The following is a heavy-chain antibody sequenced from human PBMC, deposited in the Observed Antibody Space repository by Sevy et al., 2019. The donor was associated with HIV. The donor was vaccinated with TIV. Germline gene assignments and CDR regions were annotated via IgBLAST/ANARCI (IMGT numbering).Heavy chain of an antibody. CDR3: AKDHHGDYYYYYYYGMDV. CDR1: GFTFSSYG. V-gene: IGHV3-30*18. D-gene: IGHD4-17*01. CDR2: ISYDGSNK. Sequence: GGSLRLSCAASGFTFSSYGMHWVRQAPGKGLEWVAVISYDGSNKYYADSVKGRFTISRDNSKNTLYLQMNSLRAEDTAVYYCAKDHHGDYYYYYYYGMDVWGQWTTVTVSS. J-gene: IGHJ6*02.